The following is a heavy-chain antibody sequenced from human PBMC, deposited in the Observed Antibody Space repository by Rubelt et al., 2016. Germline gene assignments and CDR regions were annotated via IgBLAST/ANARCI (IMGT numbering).Heavy chain of an antibody. Sequence: EVQLVESGGNLVQPGGSLRLSCAASGFTFSSYAMNWVRQAPGKGLEWVSAISNSGGSTFYADSVKGRFTISRDSSKNKLHLQMNSLGAEDTAVYYCARGEYYDSPGCWGQGTLVTVSS. CDR1: GFTFSSYA. D-gene: IGHD3-16*01. V-gene: IGHV3-23*04. CDR2: ISNSGGST. J-gene: IGHJ4*02. CDR3: ARGEYYDSPGC.